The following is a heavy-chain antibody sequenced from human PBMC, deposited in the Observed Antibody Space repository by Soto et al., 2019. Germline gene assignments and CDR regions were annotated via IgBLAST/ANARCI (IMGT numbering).Heavy chain of an antibody. V-gene: IGHV3-15*07. D-gene: IGHD1-26*01. CDR2: IKSKTDGGTT. CDR3: TTLRGSYGMVFHI. CDR1: GFTFSNAW. Sequence: PGGSLRLSCAASGFTFSNAWMNWVRQAPGKGLEWVGRIKSKTDGGTTDYAAPVKGRFTISRDDSENTVYLYMNSLKPEDTGVYYCTTLRGSYGMVFHIWGQGTMVTVSS. J-gene: IGHJ3*02.